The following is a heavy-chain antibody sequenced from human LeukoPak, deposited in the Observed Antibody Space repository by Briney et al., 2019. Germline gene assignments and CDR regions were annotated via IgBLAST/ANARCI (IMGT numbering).Heavy chain of an antibody. D-gene: IGHD3-9*01. V-gene: IGHV7-4-1*02. CDR1: GYTFTSYA. J-gene: IGHJ4*02. CDR3: ARDRGGIHYDILTGYYRPPLYYFDY. CDR2: INTNTGNP. Sequence: GASVKVSCKASGYTFTSYAMNWVRQAPGQGLEWMGWINTNTGNPTYAQGFTGRFVFSLDTSVSTAYLQISSLKAEDTAVYYCARDRGGIHYDILTGYYRPPLYYFDYWGQGTLVTVSS.